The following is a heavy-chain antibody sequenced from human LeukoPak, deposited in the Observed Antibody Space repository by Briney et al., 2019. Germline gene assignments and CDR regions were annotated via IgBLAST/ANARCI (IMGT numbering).Heavy chain of an antibody. J-gene: IGHJ5*02. D-gene: IGHD3-22*01. CDR3: ARDRGYYDSSGYLNWFDP. Sequence: ASVKVSCKASGYTFTSYGISWVRQAPGQGLEWMGWISAYNGNTNYAQKLQGRVTMTTDTSTSTAYMELRSLRSDDTAVYYCARDRGYYDSSGYLNWFDPWGQGTLVTVSS. CDR1: GYTFTSYG. V-gene: IGHV1-18*01. CDR2: ISAYNGNT.